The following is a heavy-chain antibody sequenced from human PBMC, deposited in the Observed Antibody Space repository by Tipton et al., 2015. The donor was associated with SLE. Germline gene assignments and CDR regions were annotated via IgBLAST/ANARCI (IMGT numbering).Heavy chain of an antibody. CDR2: INHSGST. CDR1: GGSISSGGYY. Sequence: TLSLTCTVSGGSISSGGYYWSWIRQPPGKGLEWIGEINHSGSTNYNPSLKSRVTISVDTSKNQFSLKVSSVTAADTAVYYCARRDGYSSIWNWFDPWGQGNLVTVSS. D-gene: IGHD6-13*01. J-gene: IGHJ5*02. CDR3: ARRDGYSSIWNWFDP. V-gene: IGHV4-39*07.